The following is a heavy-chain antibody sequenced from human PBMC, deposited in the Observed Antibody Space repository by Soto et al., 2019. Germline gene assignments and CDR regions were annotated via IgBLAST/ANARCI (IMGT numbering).Heavy chain of an antibody. Sequence: ASVKLSCKASGYTCTSYGIHWVRQAPGQRLEWMGWINAANGDTKYSPKFQGRVTITRDTSASTAYMELSSLRSEDTAVYYCVRRHVSATGIDWFDPWGQGTLVTVSS. V-gene: IGHV1-3*01. CDR2: INAANGDT. CDR3: VRRHVSATGIDWFDP. CDR1: GYTCTSYG. D-gene: IGHD6-13*01. J-gene: IGHJ5*02.